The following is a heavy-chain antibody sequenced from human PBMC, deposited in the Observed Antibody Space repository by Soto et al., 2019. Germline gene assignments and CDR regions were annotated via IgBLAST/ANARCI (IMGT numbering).Heavy chain of an antibody. J-gene: IGHJ6*02. V-gene: IGHV4-34*01. CDR3: ERGNFYYGMDV. Sequence: SETLSLTCAVYGESFSGNYWSWIRQPPGKGLEWIGEFSDSGSTNYNPSLKSRVTISEDMSKSQFSLKLSSVTAADTAVYYCERGNFYYGMDVWGQGTTVTVYS. CDR2: FSDSGST. CDR1: GESFSGNY.